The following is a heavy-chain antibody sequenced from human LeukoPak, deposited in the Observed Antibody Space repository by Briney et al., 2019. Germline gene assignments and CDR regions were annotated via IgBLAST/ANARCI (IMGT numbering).Heavy chain of an antibody. V-gene: IGHV3-13*04. J-gene: IGHJ5*02. CDR2: IGTAGDT. Sequence: PGGSLRLACAASGFTFSSYDMHWVRQATGKGLEWVSAIGTAGDTYYPGSVKGRFTISRENAKNSLDLQMNSLRAGDTAVYYCARGSGLGGIAAAGNWFDPWGQGTLVTVSS. CDR3: ARGSGLGGIAAAGNWFDP. CDR1: GFTFSSYD. D-gene: IGHD6-13*01.